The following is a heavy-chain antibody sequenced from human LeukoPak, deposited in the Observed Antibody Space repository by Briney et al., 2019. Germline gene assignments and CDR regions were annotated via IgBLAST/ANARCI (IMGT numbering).Heavy chain of an antibody. CDR2: IYYTGST. V-gene: IGHV4-59*08. J-gene: IGHJ4*02. CDR1: GGSINGYY. Sequence: SETLSLTCTVSGGSINGYYWSWIRQSPGKGLESLGYIYYTGSTNYNPSLKSRVTMSVDTSKNQFSLNLSSVTAADTAVYYCARHEAEITMIVVVPYYFDYWGQGTLVTVSS. CDR3: ARHEAEITMIVVVPYYFDY. D-gene: IGHD3-22*01.